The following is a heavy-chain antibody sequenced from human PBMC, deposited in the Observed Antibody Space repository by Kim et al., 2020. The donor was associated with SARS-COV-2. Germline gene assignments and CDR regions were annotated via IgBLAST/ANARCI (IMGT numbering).Heavy chain of an antibody. V-gene: IGHV3-33*01. CDR3: AREATAPGYYFDY. J-gene: IGHJ4*02. Sequence: YADSVKSRFTISRDNSKNTLYLQMNSLRAEDTAVYYCAREATAPGYYFDYWGQGTLVTVSS. D-gene: IGHD1-26*01.